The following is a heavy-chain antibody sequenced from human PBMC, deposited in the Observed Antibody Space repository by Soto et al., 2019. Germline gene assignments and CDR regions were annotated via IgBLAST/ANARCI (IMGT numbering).Heavy chain of an antibody. CDR2: VNPIVSTS. J-gene: IGHJ4*02. CDR3: ASSYGSGYRAFDY. Sequence: QVQLVQSGAEVKRPGSSVKVSCKASGDTFNFYSINWVRQAPGLGLEWMGRVNPIVSTSNYAQKYQGRVTMPADKSTSTAYMELRSLRSEDTAIYYCASSYGSGYRAFDYWGQGALVTVSS. CDR1: GDTFNFYS. V-gene: IGHV1-69*08. D-gene: IGHD3-10*01.